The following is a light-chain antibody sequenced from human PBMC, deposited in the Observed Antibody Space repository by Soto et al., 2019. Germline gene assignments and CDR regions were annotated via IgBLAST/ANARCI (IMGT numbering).Light chain of an antibody. CDR3: QQSNNWPPT. J-gene: IGKJ4*01. CDR2: GAS. V-gene: IGKV3-15*01. CDR1: QSVSSN. Sequence: ETVMTQSPATLSVSPGERATLSCRASQSVSSNLAWYQQKPGQAPRLLIYGASTRATGIPARFSGSGSGTEFTLTISSLQSEDFAVYYCQQSNNWPPTFGGGTKVEIK.